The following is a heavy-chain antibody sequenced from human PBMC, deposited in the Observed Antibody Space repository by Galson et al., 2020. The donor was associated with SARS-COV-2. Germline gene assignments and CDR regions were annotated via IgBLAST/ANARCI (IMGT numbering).Heavy chain of an antibody. CDR2: IWYDGSNK. CDR1: GFTFSSYG. V-gene: IGHV3-33*06. J-gene: IGHJ4*02. Sequence: GGSLRLSCAASGFTFSSYGMHWVRQAPGKGLEWVAVIWYDGSNKYYADSVKGRFTISRDNSKNTLYLQMNSLRAEDTAVYYCAKDGVVREYFDYWGQGTLVTVSS. D-gene: IGHD3-22*01. CDR3: AKDGVVREYFDY.